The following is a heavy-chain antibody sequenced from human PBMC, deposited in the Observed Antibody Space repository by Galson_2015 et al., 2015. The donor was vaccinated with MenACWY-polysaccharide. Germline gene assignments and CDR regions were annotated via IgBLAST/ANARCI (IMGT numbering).Heavy chain of an antibody. Sequence: SVKVSCKASGYTFNSYYMHWVRQAPGQGLEWMGIINPSGGSTSYAQKFQGRVTMTRDTSTSTVYMELSSLRSEDTAVYYCARGRGKRVAARPRYYYYMDVWGQGTLVTVSS. D-gene: IGHD6-6*01. CDR3: ARGRGKRVAARPRYYYYMDV. J-gene: IGHJ6*03. V-gene: IGHV1-46*02. CDR1: GYTFNSYY. CDR2: INPSGGST.